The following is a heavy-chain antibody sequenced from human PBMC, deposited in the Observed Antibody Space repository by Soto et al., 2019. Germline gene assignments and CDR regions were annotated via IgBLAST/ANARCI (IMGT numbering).Heavy chain of an antibody. CDR3: ARGRIAAN. CDR2: IGSVGGDT. J-gene: IGHJ4*02. CDR1: GFTFYSYA. V-gene: IGHV3-23*01. D-gene: IGHD6-25*01. Sequence: EVQLLESGGGLVQPGGSLRLSCAASGFTFYSYAMSWVRQAPGKGLEWVSTIGSVGGDTYYADSVKGRFTISRDDSKNTLLLQMNSLRAEDTAVYYCARGRIAANWGQGTLVTVSS.